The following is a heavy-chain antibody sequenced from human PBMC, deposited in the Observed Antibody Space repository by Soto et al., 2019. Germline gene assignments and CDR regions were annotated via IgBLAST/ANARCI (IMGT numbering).Heavy chain of an antibody. CDR2: LSASSTYI. CDR1: GFTFSAYS. J-gene: IGHJ4*02. D-gene: IGHD3-10*01. CDR3: VKHFGDS. Sequence: GGSLRLSCVASGFTFSAYSMNWVRQAPGKGLEWVSSLSASSTYIDYADSVKGRFTISRDNAKNSLSLQMNSLRAEDTAVYYCVKHFGDSWGQGTLVTVSS. V-gene: IGHV3-21*01.